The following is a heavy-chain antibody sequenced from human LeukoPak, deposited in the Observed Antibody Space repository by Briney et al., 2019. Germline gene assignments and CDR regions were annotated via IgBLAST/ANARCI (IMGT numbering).Heavy chain of an antibody. CDR2: IWSDGSNR. D-gene: IGHD4-11*01. CDR1: GFIFSHYG. J-gene: IGHJ4*01. Sequence: GGSLRLSCAASGFIFSHYGMHRVRQAPGKGLEWVAVIWSDGSNRFYAGSVKGRFTISRDNAQNTVFLQINSLRAEDTAMYYCARDAQRGFDYSNSLRYWGQGTLVTVSS. CDR3: ARDAQRGFDYSNSLRY. V-gene: IGHV3-33*01.